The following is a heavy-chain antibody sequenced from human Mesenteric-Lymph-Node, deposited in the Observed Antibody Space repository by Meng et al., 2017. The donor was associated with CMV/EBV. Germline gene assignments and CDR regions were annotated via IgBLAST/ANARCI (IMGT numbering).Heavy chain of an antibody. CDR2: ISNSGNTI. V-gene: IGHV3-11*01. D-gene: IGHD2-8*02. CDR1: GFTFTDYY. Sequence: GESLKISCEASGFTFTDYYMSWIRQAPEKGLEWISYISNSGNTIYFTDSLKGRFTVSRDNAKNSLYLQMHSLRAEDTAVYYCARVTAGQTDGFDVWGQGTLVTVSS. CDR3: ARVTAGQTDGFDV. J-gene: IGHJ3*01.